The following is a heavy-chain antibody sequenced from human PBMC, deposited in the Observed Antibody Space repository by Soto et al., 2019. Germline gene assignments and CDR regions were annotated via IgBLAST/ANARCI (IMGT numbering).Heavy chain of an antibody. CDR3: VRESVASGPNYFDT. D-gene: IGHD6-6*01. V-gene: IGHV4-30-2*06. Sequence: SETLSLTCSVSGGTITSGRSSWNWIRHSPGKGLEWIAYIYHSGSTYYNPSLKSRVTISVDRSENQFSLKLTSVTAADTAVYYCVRESVASGPNYFDTWGPGTLVTVSS. CDR1: GGTITSGRSS. J-gene: IGHJ5*02. CDR2: IYHSGST.